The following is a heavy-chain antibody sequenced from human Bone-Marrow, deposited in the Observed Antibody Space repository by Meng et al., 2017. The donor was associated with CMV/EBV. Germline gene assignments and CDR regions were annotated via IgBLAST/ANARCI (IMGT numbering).Heavy chain of an antibody. CDR1: GGSISSSNW. D-gene: IGHD3-3*01. CDR2: IYYSGST. J-gene: IGHJ4*02. Sequence: SETLSLTCAVSGGSISSSNWWSWVRQPPGKGLEWIGYIYYSGSTYYNPSLKSRVTISVDTSKNQFSLKLSSVTAADTAVYYCARVKQYYDFWSGYYTSFLFDYWGQGPRVTVSS. CDR3: ARVKQYYDFWSGYYTSFLFDY. V-gene: IGHV4-4*02.